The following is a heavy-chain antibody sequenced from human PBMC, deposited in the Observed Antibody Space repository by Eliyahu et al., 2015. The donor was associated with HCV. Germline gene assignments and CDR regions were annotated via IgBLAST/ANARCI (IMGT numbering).Heavy chain of an antibody. Sequence: LEWVGFIRSKAYGGTTEYAASVKGRFTISRDDSKSIAYLQMNSLKTEDTAVYYCTREYYDILTGYDDYYGMDVWGQGTTVTVSS. CDR2: IRSKAYGGTT. CDR3: TREYYDILTGYDDYYGMDV. J-gene: IGHJ6*02. V-gene: IGHV3-49*02. D-gene: IGHD3-9*01.